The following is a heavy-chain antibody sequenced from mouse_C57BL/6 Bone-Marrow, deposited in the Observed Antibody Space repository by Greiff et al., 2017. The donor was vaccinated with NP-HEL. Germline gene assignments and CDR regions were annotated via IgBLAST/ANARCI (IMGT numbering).Heavy chain of an antibody. CDR1: GYTFTSYW. J-gene: IGHJ4*01. CDR2: IPPNSGST. V-gene: IGHV1-64*01. CDR3: ARFYSNYAMDY. D-gene: IGHD2-5*01. Sequence: QVQLQQPGAELVKPGASVKLSCKASGYTFTSYWMHWVKQRPGQGLEWIGMIPPNSGSTNYNEKFKSKATLTVDKSSSTAYMQLSSLTSEDSAVYYCARFYSNYAMDYWGQGTSVTVSS.